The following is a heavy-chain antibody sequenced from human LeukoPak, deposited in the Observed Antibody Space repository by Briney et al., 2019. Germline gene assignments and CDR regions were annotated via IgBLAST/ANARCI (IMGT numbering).Heavy chain of an antibody. V-gene: IGHV1-69*04. CDR3: ARLYYYDSSGYHLFDY. D-gene: IGHD3-22*01. J-gene: IGHJ4*02. CDR2: IIPILGIA. Sequence: SVKVPCKASGGTFSSYAISWVRQAPGQGLEWMGRIIPILGIANYAQKFQGRVTITADKSTSTAYMELSSLRSEDTAVYYCARLYYYDSSGYHLFDYWGQGTLVTVSS. CDR1: GGTFSSYA.